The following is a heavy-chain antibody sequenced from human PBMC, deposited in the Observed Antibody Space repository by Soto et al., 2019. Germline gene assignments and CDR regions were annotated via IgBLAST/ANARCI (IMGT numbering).Heavy chain of an antibody. Sequence: SVKVSCKASQRIFTSYGLSWVRQAPGQGLEWLGTIIPMFGTANYAQRFQGRVTITADEFTSTAYMELSSLTSEDTAVYFCARTPNHFIVALGESTHYYGLDVWGQGTTVTV. CDR3: ARTPNHFIVALGESTHYYGLDV. CDR1: QRIFTSYG. D-gene: IGHD2-21*01. CDR2: IIPMFGTA. V-gene: IGHV1-69*13. J-gene: IGHJ6*02.